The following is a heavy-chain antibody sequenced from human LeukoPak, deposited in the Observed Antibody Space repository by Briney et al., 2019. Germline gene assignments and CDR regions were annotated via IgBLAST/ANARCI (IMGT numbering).Heavy chain of an antibody. J-gene: IGHJ6*02. D-gene: IGHD4-11*01. CDR1: GGSISSSNW. CDR2: IYHSGST. V-gene: IGHV4-4*02. Sequence: SGTLSLTCAVSGGSISSSNWWSWVRQPPGKGLEWIGEIYHSGSTNYNPSLKSRVTISVDKSKNQFSLKLSSVTAADTAVYYCAGAHDDYSNPKSPDYYYYYGMDVWGQGTTVTVSS. CDR3: AGAHDDYSNPKSPDYYYYYGMDV.